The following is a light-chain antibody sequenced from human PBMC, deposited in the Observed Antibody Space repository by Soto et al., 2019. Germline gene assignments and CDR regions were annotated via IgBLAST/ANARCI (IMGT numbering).Light chain of an antibody. Sequence: SVLTQPASVSGSPGQSITISCTGNSSDVGSYNLVSWYQQHPGKAPKLMIYEGSKRPSGVSNRFSGSKSGNTASLTISGLQAEDEVDYYCCSYAGSSPYVFGTGTKVTVL. CDR3: CSYAGSSPYV. V-gene: IGLV2-23*01. J-gene: IGLJ1*01. CDR1: SSDVGSYNL. CDR2: EGS.